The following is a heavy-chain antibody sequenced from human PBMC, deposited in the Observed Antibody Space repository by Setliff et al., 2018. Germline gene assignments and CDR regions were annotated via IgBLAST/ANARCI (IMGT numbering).Heavy chain of an antibody. CDR3: ARKGISALSGAFDM. D-gene: IGHD1-26*01. J-gene: IGHJ3*02. CDR2: IYTSGTT. CDR1: GCSISNYY. Sequence: SETLSLTCTVSGCSISNYYWSWIRQPAGKVLEWIGRIYTSGTTNYNPFLKSRVTMSVDTSKNQLSLKLSSVTAADTAVYYCARKGISALSGAFDMWGQGTMVTVSS. V-gene: IGHV4-4*07.